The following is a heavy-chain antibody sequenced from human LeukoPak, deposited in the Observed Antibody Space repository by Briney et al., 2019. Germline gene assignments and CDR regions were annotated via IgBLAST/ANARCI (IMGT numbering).Heavy chain of an antibody. V-gene: IGHV1-2*02. J-gene: IGHJ4*02. D-gene: IGHD3-16*01. Sequence: ASVKVSCKASGYTFTGYYMHWVRQAPGQGLEWMGWSNPNSGYTTYTQKSQGSVIMTRDTSISTAYMELSRLTSADTAVYYCARARVDHAAGSYAPLFDYWGQGTLVTVSS. CDR3: ARARVDHAAGSYAPLFDY. CDR2: SNPNSGYT. CDR1: GYTFTGYY.